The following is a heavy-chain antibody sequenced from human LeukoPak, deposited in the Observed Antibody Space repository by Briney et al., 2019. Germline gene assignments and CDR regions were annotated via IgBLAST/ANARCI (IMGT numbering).Heavy chain of an antibody. V-gene: IGHV1-2*06. CDR2: INPNTGGT. J-gene: IGHJ4*02. CDR3: AREYCSSTSCLYYFDY. CDR1: GYTFTDYY. Sequence: ASVKVSCKASGYTFTDYYMHWVRQAPAQGLEWVGRINPNTGGTSFAQKFQGSVTMTRDTSTSTAYMELSRLRSDDTAVYYCAREYCSSTSCLYYFDYWGQGTLVTVSS. D-gene: IGHD2-2*01.